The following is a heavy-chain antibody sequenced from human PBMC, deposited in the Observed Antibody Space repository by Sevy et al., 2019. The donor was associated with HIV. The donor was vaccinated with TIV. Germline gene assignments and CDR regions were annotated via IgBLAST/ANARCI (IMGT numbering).Heavy chain of an antibody. D-gene: IGHD3-16*01. CDR2: FSFGCGKI. J-gene: IGHJ4*02. Sequence: GGSLRLSCAASGFTFSKYSMSWIRQTPGKGLEWVSTFSFGCGKINYADSVKGRFTISRDDSRNTFYLQMNSLRAEDTAVFYCAGGDTTMITDLDYWGQGTLVTVSS. CDR3: AGGDTTMITDLDY. V-gene: IGHV3-23*01. CDR1: GFTFSKYS.